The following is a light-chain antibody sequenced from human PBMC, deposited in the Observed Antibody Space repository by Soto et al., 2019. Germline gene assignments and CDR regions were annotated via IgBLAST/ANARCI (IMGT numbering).Light chain of an antibody. V-gene: IGLV2-14*01. CDR2: DVS. CDR3: SSYTSSSTLIV. Sequence: QSALTQPASVSGSPGQSFTIPCTGPSSDVGGYNYVSWYQQHPGKAPKLMIYDVSNRPSGVSNRFSGSKSGNTASLTISGLQAEDEADYYCSSYTSSSTLIVFGTGTKVTVL. CDR1: SSDVGGYNY. J-gene: IGLJ1*01.